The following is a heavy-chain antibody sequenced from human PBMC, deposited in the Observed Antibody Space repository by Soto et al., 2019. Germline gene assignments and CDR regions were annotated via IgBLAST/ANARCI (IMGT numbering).Heavy chain of an antibody. Sequence: EVQLLESGGGLVQPGESLRLSCAASEFTLSSSDMSWVRQAPGKGLEWVSAISESGDTTYYADSVKGRFTISRDNSKNTLFLQMNSLRAEDTAVYYCEKTLANDFDYWGQGTLVTVSP. V-gene: IGHV3-23*01. J-gene: IGHJ4*02. D-gene: IGHD5-12*01. CDR2: ISESGDTT. CDR3: EKTLANDFDY. CDR1: EFTLSSSD.